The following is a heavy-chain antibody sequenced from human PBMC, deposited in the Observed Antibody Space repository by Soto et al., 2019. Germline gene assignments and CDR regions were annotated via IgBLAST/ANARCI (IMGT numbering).Heavy chain of an antibody. V-gene: IGHV3-23*01. J-gene: IGHJ6*02. Sequence: PGGSLRLSCAASGFTLTNYAMNWVRQAPGKGLEWVSSIDGGNDKTFYADSVKGRFTISRDNSKNTLSLQMNSLRVEDTAVYYCARDLQALRAIHYDPDMDVRGQGTTVTVS. D-gene: IGHD3-22*01. CDR3: ARDLQALRAIHYDPDMDV. CDR2: IDGGNDKT. CDR1: GFTLTNYA.